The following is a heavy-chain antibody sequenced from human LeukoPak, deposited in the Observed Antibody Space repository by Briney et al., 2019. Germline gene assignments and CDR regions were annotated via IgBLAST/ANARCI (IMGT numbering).Heavy chain of an antibody. V-gene: IGHV4-34*01. J-gene: IGHJ5*02. CDR2: INDGGTT. CDR3: ARSFYSNYDKWFDP. Sequence: SETLSLTCAVYGASFSGYYWSWIRQPPGKGLERIGEINDGGTTNYNPSLKSRVSISIDRSKNHFYLILTSVTAADTATYYCARSFYSNYDKWFDPWGQGTLVTVSS. CDR1: GASFSGYY. D-gene: IGHD4-11*01.